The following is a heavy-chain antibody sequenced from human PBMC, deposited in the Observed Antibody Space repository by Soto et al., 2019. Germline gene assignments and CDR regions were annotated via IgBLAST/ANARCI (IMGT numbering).Heavy chain of an antibody. J-gene: IGHJ6*02. Sequence: GGSLRLSCSASGFTFSSYAMHWVRQAPGKGLEYVSAISSNGGSTYYADSVKGRFTISRDNSKNTLYLQMSSLRAEDTAVYYCVKRQAEAANYYYGMDVWGQGTTVTVFS. CDR1: GFTFSSYA. CDR3: VKRQAEAANYYYGMDV. D-gene: IGHD6-13*01. V-gene: IGHV3-64D*06. CDR2: ISSNGGST.